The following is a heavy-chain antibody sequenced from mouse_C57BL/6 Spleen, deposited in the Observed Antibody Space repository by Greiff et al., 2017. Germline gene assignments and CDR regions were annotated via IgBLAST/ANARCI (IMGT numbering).Heavy chain of an antibody. D-gene: IGHD1-1*02. Sequence: QVQLQQPGAELVKPGASVKMSCKASGYTFTSSWITWVKQRPGQGLEWIGDIYPGSGSTNYNEKFKSKATLTVDTSSSTAYMQLSILTSEVSAVYYCARWGGNFDYWGQGTTLTVSS. J-gene: IGHJ2*01. CDR1: GYTFTSSW. CDR3: ARWGGNFDY. CDR2: IYPGSGST. V-gene: IGHV1-55*01.